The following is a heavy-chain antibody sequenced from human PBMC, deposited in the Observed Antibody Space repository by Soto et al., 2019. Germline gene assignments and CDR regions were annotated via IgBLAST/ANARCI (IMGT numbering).Heavy chain of an antibody. CDR3: VAGHYFFDY. CDR1: GFSFSSYG. D-gene: IGHD6-19*01. J-gene: IGHJ4*02. CDR2: ISYDGSNK. V-gene: IGHV3-30*03. Sequence: QVQLVESGGGVVQPGRSLRLSCAASGFSFSSYGMQWVRQAPGKGLEWVAVISYDGSNKYYADSVKDRFTIYRDNSKTPLYLQMNRLRADDTAVYYCVAGHYFFDYCGQGTLVTVSS.